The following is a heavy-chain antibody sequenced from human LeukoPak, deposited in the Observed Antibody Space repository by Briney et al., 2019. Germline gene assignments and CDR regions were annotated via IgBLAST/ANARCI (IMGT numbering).Heavy chain of an antibody. J-gene: IGHJ5*02. Sequence: GRSLRLSCEASGFIFSVYSMHWVRQAPGKGLEWVALISYEGSVKFYAPSVKGRFTFPRDNSKNMLYLEMDNLRGNDTAVYYCARGISSSWTTFNLWGQGTVVTVSS. D-gene: IGHD2-15*01. CDR2: ISYEGSVK. V-gene: IGHV3-30-3*01. CDR1: GFIFSVYS. CDR3: ARGISSSWTTFNL.